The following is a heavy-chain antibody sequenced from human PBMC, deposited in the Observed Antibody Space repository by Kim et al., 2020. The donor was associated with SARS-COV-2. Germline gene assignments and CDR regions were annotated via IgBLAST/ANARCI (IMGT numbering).Heavy chain of an antibody. CDR3: VRHGGECSRETCSSHWFDP. CDR2: MYYSANT. J-gene: IGHJ5*02. CDR1: GGSFTRSSFY. D-gene: IGHD2-15*01. V-gene: IGHV4-39*01. Sequence: SETLSLTCSVSGGSFTRSSFYWAWIRQPPGMGLEWIGSMYYSANTYYNPSLESRVTMSVDTSKNTFSLNLTSVTAADAGVYYCVRHGGECSRETCSSHWFDPWGQGTLVTVSS.